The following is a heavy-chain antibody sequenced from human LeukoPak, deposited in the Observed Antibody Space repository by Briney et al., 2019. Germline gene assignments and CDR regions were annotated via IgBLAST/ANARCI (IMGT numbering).Heavy chain of an antibody. Sequence: SETLSLTCTVSGGSTSSYYWSWIRQPPGKGLEWIGYIYYSGSTNYNPSLKSRVTISVDTSKNQFSLKLSSVTAADTAVYYCARPSLTRNDAFDIWGQGTMVTVSS. J-gene: IGHJ3*02. CDR2: IYYSGST. CDR1: GGSTSSYY. D-gene: IGHD4/OR15-4a*01. CDR3: ARPSLTRNDAFDI. V-gene: IGHV4-59*01.